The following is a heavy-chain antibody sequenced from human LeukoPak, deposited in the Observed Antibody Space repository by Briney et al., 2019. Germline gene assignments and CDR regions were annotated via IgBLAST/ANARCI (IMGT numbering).Heavy chain of an antibody. CDR1: GFTFDDYA. Sequence: GGSLRLSCAASGFTFDDYAMHWVRQAPGKGLEWVSGISWNSGSIGYADSVKGRFTISRDNAKNSLYLQMNSLRAEDTALYYCAKGNIVVVPAAMSGMDVWSQGTTVTVSS. D-gene: IGHD2-2*01. V-gene: IGHV3-9*01. CDR3: AKGNIVVVPAAMSGMDV. CDR2: ISWNSGSI. J-gene: IGHJ6*02.